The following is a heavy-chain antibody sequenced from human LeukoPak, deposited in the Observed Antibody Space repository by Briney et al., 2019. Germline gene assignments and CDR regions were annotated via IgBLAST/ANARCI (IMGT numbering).Heavy chain of an antibody. V-gene: IGHV3-7*01. CDR3: ALGSSP. Sequence: GGSLRLSCAASGFTFSSYGMSWVRQAPGKGLEWVANIKEDGSEKYYVDSVKGGFTISRDNAKNSLFLQMNSLRAEDTAVYYCALGSSPWGQGTLVTVSS. D-gene: IGHD3-10*01. CDR1: GFTFSSYG. CDR2: IKEDGSEK. J-gene: IGHJ5*02.